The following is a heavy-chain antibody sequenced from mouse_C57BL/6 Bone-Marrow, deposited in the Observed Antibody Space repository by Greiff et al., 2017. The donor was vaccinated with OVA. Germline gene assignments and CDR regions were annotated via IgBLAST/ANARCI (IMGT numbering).Heavy chain of an antibody. V-gene: IGHV5-17*01. CDR2: ISSGSSTI. D-gene: IGHD1-1*01. Sequence: QLVESGGGLVKPGGSLKLSCAASGFTFSDYGMHWVRQAPEKGLEWVAYISSGSSTIYYADTVKGRFTISRDNAKNTLFLQMTSLRSEDTAMYYCAYYGSSPGWFAYWGQGTLVTVSA. CDR1: GFTFSDYG. J-gene: IGHJ3*01. CDR3: AYYGSSPGWFAY.